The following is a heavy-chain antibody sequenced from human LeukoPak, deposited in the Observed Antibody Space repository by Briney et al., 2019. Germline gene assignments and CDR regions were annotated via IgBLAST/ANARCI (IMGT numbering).Heavy chain of an antibody. CDR1: GGSISSYY. Sequence: SETLSLTCTVSGGSISSYYWSWIRQPPGKGLEWIGYIYYSGSTNYNPSLKSRVTISVDTSKNQFSLKLSSVTAADTAVYYCARVLGSSGGRYYNWFDPWGQGTLVTVSS. CDR3: ARVLGSSGGRYYNWFDP. V-gene: IGHV4-59*12. CDR2: IYYSGST. J-gene: IGHJ5*02. D-gene: IGHD6-6*01.